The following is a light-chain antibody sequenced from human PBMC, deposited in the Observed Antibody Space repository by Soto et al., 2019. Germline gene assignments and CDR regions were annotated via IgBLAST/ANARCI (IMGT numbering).Light chain of an antibody. V-gene: IGLV2-14*01. CDR1: SSDVGGYNY. Sequence: QSVLTQPASVSGSPGQSITISCTGTSSDVGGYNYVSWYQQHPGKAPKLMIYEVSNRPSGVSNRFSGSMSGNTASLTISGLQAEDEADYYCSSYTSTSAPCVFGTGTKVTDL. CDR2: EVS. J-gene: IGLJ1*01. CDR3: SSYTSTSAPCV.